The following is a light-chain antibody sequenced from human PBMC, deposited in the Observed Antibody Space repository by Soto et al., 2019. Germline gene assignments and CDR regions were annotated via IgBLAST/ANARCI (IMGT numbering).Light chain of an antibody. J-gene: IGKJ5*01. CDR3: QQYNNWPPRST. CDR1: QSVSNNY. Sequence: EIVLTQSPGTLSLSPGERATLSCRASQSVSNNYLAWYQQKPGQAPRLLIYGASNRATGIPDRFSGSGSGTDFTLTISSLQSEDFAVYYCQQYNNWPPRSTFGQGTRLEIK. CDR2: GAS. V-gene: IGKV3-20*01.